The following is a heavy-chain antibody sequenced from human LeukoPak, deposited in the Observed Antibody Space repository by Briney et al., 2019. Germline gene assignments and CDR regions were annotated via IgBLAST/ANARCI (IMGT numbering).Heavy chain of an antibody. CDR2: ITSSGSYI. J-gene: IGHJ4*02. D-gene: IGHD5-18*01. Sequence: GGSLRLSCAASGFTFSIYTMNWVRQAPGKGLEWVSSITSSGSYINYADSVKGRFTISRDNAKNSLCLQMNSLRAEDTAVYYCARDQRGYSYTVDYWGQGTLVTVSS. CDR1: GFTFSIYT. CDR3: ARDQRGYSYTVDY. V-gene: IGHV3-21*01.